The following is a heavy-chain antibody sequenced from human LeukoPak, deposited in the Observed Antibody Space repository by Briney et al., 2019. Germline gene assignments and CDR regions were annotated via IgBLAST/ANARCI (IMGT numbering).Heavy chain of an antibody. CDR3: ARGPLRVGATNDFDY. CDR1: GFTFSSYG. Sequence: GGSLRLSCAASGFTFSSYGMHWVRQTPGKGLEWVAVIWYDGSNKYYADSVKGRFTISRDNSKNTLYLQMNSLRAEDTAVYYCARGPLRVGATNDFDYWGQGTLVTVSS. J-gene: IGHJ4*02. CDR2: IWYDGSNK. D-gene: IGHD1-26*01. V-gene: IGHV3-33*01.